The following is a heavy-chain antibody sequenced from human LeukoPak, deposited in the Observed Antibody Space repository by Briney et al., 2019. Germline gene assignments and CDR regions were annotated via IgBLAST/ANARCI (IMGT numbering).Heavy chain of an antibody. J-gene: IGHJ4*02. CDR2: MQDTGNN. CDR3: ARDKEHSYVRYFDF. V-gene: IGHV4-59*01. D-gene: IGHD5-18*01. Sequence: SETLSLTCTVSGGSISTYHWNWIRKSPGKGLEWIGFMQDTGNNNYNPSLRSRVTMFTVTSKNQFSLELSSVTAADTAVYYCARDKEHSYVRYFDFWGQGISVTVSS. CDR1: GGSISTYH.